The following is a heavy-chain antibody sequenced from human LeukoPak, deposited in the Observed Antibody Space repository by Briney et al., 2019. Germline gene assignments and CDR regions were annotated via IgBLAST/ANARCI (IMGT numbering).Heavy chain of an antibody. CDR2: ISTSSRYI. CDR3: ARADCSGSTCYLRHSWFDP. J-gene: IGHJ5*02. D-gene: IGHD2-2*01. Sequence: GGSLRLSRAASGFTLSTFDMNWVRQAPGKGLEWVSPISTSSRYIYYRDSVKGRFTISRDDAKNSLYLQMNSLTVEDTAVYYCARADCSGSTCYLRHSWFDPWGQGTLVTVSS. CDR1: GFTLSTFD. V-gene: IGHV3-21*06.